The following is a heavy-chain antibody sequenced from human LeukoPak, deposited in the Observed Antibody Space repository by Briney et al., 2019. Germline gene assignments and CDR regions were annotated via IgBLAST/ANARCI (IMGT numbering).Heavy chain of an antibody. D-gene: IGHD3-10*01. V-gene: IGHV4-4*02. CDR3: ASREAFYGSGRNIRERFDP. Sequence: SGTLSLTCAVSGGSISSSNWWSWVRQPPGKGLEWIGEIYHSGSTNYNPSLKSRVTISVDKSKNQFSLKLSSVTAADTAVYYCASREAFYGSGRNIRERFDPWGQGTLVTVSS. J-gene: IGHJ5*02. CDR2: IYHSGST. CDR1: GGSISSSNW.